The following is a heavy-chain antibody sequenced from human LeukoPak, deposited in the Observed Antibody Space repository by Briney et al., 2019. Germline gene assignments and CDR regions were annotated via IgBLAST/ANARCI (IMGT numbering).Heavy chain of an antibody. CDR3: AREGGDIAVVVAATTSNWFDP. CDR2: IIPILGIA. J-gene: IGHJ5*02. CDR1: GGTFSSYA. D-gene: IGHD2-15*01. Sequence: GASVKVSCKASGGTFSSYAISWVRQAPGQGLEWMGRIIPILGIANYAQKFQGRVTITADKSTSTADMELSSLRSEDTAVYYCAREGGDIAVVVAATTSNWFDPWGQGTLVTVSS. V-gene: IGHV1-69*04.